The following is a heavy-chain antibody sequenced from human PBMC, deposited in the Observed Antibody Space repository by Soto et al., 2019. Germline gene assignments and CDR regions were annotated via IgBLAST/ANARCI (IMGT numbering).Heavy chain of an antibody. CDR3: ARVDHRGYFAILTDY. CDR1: GDSLSSGGHY. CDR2: IYDSVNT. Sequence: SETLSLTCTVSGDSLSSGGHYWSWIRQHPGKGLEWIGHIYDSVNTYYSPSLRSRVTISADMSKNQFSLNLRSVTAANTAVYYCARVDHRGYFAILTDYWGQGTLVTVSS. V-gene: IGHV4-31*03. J-gene: IGHJ4*02. D-gene: IGHD3-9*01.